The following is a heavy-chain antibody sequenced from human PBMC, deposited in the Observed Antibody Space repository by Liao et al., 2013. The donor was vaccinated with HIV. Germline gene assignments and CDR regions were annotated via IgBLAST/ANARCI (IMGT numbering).Heavy chain of an antibody. CDR1: GDSISSSSYY. CDR3: ATPLGSDLDH. V-gene: IGHV4-39*07. D-gene: IGHD3-10*01. CDR2: IYYSGST. Sequence: QVQLQESGPGLVKPSETLSLTCIVSGDSISSSSYYWGWIRQPPGKGLEWIGSIYYSGSTYYNPSLKSRVTISVDTSKNQFSLRLTSVTAADTALYYCATPLGSDLDHWGQGTLVTVAS. J-gene: IGHJ4*02.